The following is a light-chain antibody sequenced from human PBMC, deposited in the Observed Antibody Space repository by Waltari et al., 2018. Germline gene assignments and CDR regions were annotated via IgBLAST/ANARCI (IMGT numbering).Light chain of an antibody. CDR3: QQHDNPPFT. V-gene: IGKV1-33*01. CDR2: DAS. Sequence: DIQMTQSPSSLSASVGDTVTITCQANPDISDYLNWYQKKPGKAPNLLISDASHLEAGVPSRFSGSGYGTDFTFTISSLQPEDFATYYCQQHDNPPFTFGQGTKLEIK. CDR1: PDISDY. J-gene: IGKJ2*01.